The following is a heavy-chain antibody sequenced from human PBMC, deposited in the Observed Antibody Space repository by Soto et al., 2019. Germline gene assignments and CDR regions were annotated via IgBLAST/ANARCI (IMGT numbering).Heavy chain of an antibody. CDR3: ARMWAVAGLYYYYGMDV. V-gene: IGHV3-74*01. CDR1: GFTFSSYW. J-gene: IGHJ6*02. CDR2: INSDGSST. Sequence: EVQLVESGGGLVQPGGSLRLSCAASGFTFSSYWMHWARQAPGKGLVWVSRINSDGSSTSYADSVKGRFTISRDNAKNTLYLQMNSLRAEDTAVYYCARMWAVAGLYYYYGMDVWGQGTTVTVSS. D-gene: IGHD6-19*01.